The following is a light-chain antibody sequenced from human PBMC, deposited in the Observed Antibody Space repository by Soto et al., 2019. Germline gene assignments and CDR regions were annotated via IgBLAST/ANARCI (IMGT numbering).Light chain of an antibody. CDR1: ENIKNW. Sequence: DVQMTQSPSTLAASVGDRVTVTFRASENIKNWLAWYQQTPGKAPKVLISDASRLETGVPSRFSGSGYGTDFTLTITSLQTDDFGTYHCQQYDVHPKTFGQGTKV. CDR2: DAS. J-gene: IGKJ1*01. V-gene: IGKV1-5*01. CDR3: QQYDVHPKT.